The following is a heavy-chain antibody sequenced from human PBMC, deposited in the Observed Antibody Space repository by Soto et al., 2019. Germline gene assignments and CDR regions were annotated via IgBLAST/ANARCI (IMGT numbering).Heavy chain of an antibody. V-gene: IGHV4-39*01. D-gene: IGHD2-2*01. Sequence: SETLSLTCTVSGGSISSSSYYWGWIRQPPGKGLEWIGSICYSGSTYYNPSLKSRVTISVDTSKNQFSLKLSSVTAADTAVYYCARQGGIVVVPAAMLGIHDYWGQGTLVTVSS. CDR2: ICYSGST. J-gene: IGHJ4*02. CDR1: GGSISSSSYY. CDR3: ARQGGIVVVPAAMLGIHDY.